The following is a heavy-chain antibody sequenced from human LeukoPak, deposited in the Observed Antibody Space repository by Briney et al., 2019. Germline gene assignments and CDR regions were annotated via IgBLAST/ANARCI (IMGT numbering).Heavy chain of an antibody. Sequence: PGGSLRLSCAASGFTFNRYWMHWVRQLPGKGLVCISRINSDGSSTTYADSVKGRFTISRDNARNTLYLQMNSLRAEDTAVYYCARGRGTIYMFDYWGQGTLVTVSS. CDR3: ARGRGTIYMFDY. CDR1: GFTFNRYW. CDR2: INSDGSST. D-gene: IGHD2/OR15-2a*01. J-gene: IGHJ4*02. V-gene: IGHV3-74*01.